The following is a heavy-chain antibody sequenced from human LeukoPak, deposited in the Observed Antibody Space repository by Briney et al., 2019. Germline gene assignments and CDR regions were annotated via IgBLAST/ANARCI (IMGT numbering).Heavy chain of an antibody. D-gene: IGHD3-3*01. V-gene: IGHV3-23*01. CDR2: ISGSGGST. CDR1: GFTFSSYA. J-gene: IGHJ3*02. CDR3: AKDRMIRFLEWLSDDAFDI. Sequence: GGSLRLSCAASGFTFSSYAMSWVRQAPGKGLEWVSAISGSGGSTYYADSVKGRFTISRDNSKNTLYLQMNSLRAEDTAVYYCAKDRMIRFLEWLSDDAFDIWGQGTMVTVSS.